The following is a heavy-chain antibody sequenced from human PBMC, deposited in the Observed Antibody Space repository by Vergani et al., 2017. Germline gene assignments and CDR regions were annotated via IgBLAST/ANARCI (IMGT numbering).Heavy chain of an antibody. CDR1: GGSISSYY. Sequence: QVQLQESGPGLVKPSETLSLTCTVSGGSISSYYWSWIRQPPGKGLEWIGYIYYSGSTNYNPSLKSRVTISVDTSKNQFSLKLSSVTAADTAVHYCARVPYYYDTQTYYYGMDVWGQGTTVTVSS. CDR3: ARVPYYYDTQTYYYGMDV. V-gene: IGHV4-59*01. CDR2: IYYSGST. D-gene: IGHD3-22*01. J-gene: IGHJ6*02.